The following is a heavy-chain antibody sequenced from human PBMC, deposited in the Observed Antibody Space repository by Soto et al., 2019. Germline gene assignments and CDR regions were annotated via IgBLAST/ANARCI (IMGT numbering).Heavy chain of an antibody. CDR1: GFTFSSYT. J-gene: IGHJ5*02. Sequence: GGSLRLSCAASGFTFSSYTMNWVPQAPGKGLEWVSSISSSSSYIYYADSVKGRFTISRDNAKNSLYLQMNSLRAEDTAVYYCARRNIVVVPAANGWFDPWGQGTLVTVSS. CDR2: ISSSSSYI. CDR3: ARRNIVVVPAANGWFDP. V-gene: IGHV3-21*01. D-gene: IGHD2-2*01.